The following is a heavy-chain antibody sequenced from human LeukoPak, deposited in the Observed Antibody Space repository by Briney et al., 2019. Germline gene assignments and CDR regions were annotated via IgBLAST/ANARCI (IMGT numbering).Heavy chain of an antibody. Sequence: PGGSLRLSCATSGFIFRDYWMSWVRQVPGKGLEWVASISQDAGGTTYLDSVKGRFTISRDNAKNSLYLQMNSLRADDTAVYYCARDRGYYDILTGYYMWGQGTLVTVSS. CDR1: GFIFRDYW. D-gene: IGHD3-9*01. V-gene: IGHV3-7*01. CDR3: ARDRGYYDILTGYYM. CDR2: ISQDAGGT. J-gene: IGHJ4*02.